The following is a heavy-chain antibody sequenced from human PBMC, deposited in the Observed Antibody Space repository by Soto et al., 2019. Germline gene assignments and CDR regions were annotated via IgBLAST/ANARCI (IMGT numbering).Heavy chain of an antibody. CDR1: GFTFSSYW. Sequence: GGSLRLSCAASGFTFSSYWMHWVRQAPGKGLEWVSRINSDGSSTNYADSVKGRFTISRDNAKNTLYLQMNRLRAEDAAVYYCATPGIAAAAHDAFDIWGQGTMVTVSS. V-gene: IGHV3-74*01. D-gene: IGHD6-13*01. J-gene: IGHJ3*02. CDR3: ATPGIAAAAHDAFDI. CDR2: INSDGSST.